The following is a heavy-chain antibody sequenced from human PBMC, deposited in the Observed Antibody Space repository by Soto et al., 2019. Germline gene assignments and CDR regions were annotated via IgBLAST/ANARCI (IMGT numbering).Heavy chain of an antibody. CDR3: ARGRGSGSYYGYFQH. J-gene: IGHJ1*01. CDR1: GGSISSYY. V-gene: IGHV4-59*01. Sequence: PSETLSLTCTVSGGSISSYYWSWIRQPPGKGLEWIGYIYYSGSTNYNPSLKSRVTISVDTSKNQFSLKLSSVTAADTAVYYCARGRGSGSYYGYFQHWGQGTLVTVSS. CDR2: IYYSGST. D-gene: IGHD1-26*01.